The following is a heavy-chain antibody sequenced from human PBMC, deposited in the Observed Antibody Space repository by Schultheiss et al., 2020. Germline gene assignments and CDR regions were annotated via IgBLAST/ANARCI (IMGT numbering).Heavy chain of an antibody. V-gene: IGHV3-9*01. Sequence: GGSLRLSCAASGFTFDDYAMHWVRQAPGKGLEWVSGISWNSGSIGYADSVKGRLTISRDNSKNTLYLQMNSLRAGDTAVYYCARDVEFGFDSWGQGTLVTVSS. J-gene: IGHJ4*02. D-gene: IGHD3-10*01. CDR3: ARDVEFGFDS. CDR1: GFTFDDYA. CDR2: ISWNSGSI.